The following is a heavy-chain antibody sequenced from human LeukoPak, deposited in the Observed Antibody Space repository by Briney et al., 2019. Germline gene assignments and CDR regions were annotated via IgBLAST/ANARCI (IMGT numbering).Heavy chain of an antibody. D-gene: IGHD5-18*01. CDR2: IYSGGST. CDR1: GFTVSSNY. CDR3: ARDWGTAMATDY. V-gene: IGHV3-66*02. J-gene: IGHJ4*02. Sequence: GGSLRLSCAASGFTVSSNYMSWVRQAPGKGLEWVSVIYSGGSTYYADSVKGRFTIPRDNSKNTLYLQMNSLRAEDTAVYYCARDWGTAMATDYWGQGTLVTVSS.